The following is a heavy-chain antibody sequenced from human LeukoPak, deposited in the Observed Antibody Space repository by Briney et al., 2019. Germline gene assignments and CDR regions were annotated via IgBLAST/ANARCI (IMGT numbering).Heavy chain of an antibody. D-gene: IGHD2-21*02. CDR1: GFTFSSYS. CDR3: AREGGGDVDY. V-gene: IGHV3-48*01. CDR2: ISSSSSTI. J-gene: IGHJ4*02. Sequence: GGSLRLSCAASGFTFSSYSMNWVRQAPGKGLEWVSYISSSSSTIYYADSVKGRFTISRDNAKNSLYLQMNSLRAEDTAVYYCAREGGGDVDYWGQGTLVTVSS.